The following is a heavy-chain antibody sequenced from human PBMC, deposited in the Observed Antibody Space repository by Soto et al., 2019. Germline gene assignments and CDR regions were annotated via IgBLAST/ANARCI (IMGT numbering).Heavy chain of an antibody. V-gene: IGHV3-33*01. CDR2: IWYDGSNK. CDR1: GFTFSSSG. J-gene: IGHJ4*02. D-gene: IGHD5-18*01. CDR3: PRHRVMVTGPEY. Sequence: GGSLRLSCAASGFTFSSSGMHWVRQAPGKGLECVAVIWYDGSNKYYADSVKGRFTISRDNSKNTLYLQMNSLRAEDTAVYYCPRHRVMVTGPEYWGQRAVVTVS.